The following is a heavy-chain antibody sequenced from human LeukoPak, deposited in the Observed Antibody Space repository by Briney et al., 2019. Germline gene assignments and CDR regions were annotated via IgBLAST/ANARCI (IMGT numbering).Heavy chain of an antibody. CDR1: GGSISSGDYY. Sequence: SETLSLTCTVSGGSISSGDYYWSWIRQPPGKALGWIGYIYYSGSTYYNPSLKSRVTISVDTSKNQFSLKLSSVTAADTAVYYCAREEQWLTVDYWGQGTLVTVSS. J-gene: IGHJ4*02. V-gene: IGHV4-30-4*01. D-gene: IGHD6-19*01. CDR3: AREEQWLTVDY. CDR2: IYYSGST.